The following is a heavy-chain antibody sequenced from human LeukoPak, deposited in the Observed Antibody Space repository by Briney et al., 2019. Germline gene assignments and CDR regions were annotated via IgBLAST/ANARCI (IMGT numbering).Heavy chain of an antibody. J-gene: IGHJ4*02. CDR1: GYTFTSYD. V-gene: IGHV1-8*01. D-gene: IGHD3-10*01. CDR2: MNPNSGNT. Sequence: GASMKVSCKASGYTFTSYDINWVRQATGQGLEWMGWMNPNSGNTGYAQKFQGRVTMTRNTSISTAYMELSSLRSEDTAVYYCARQFGSGPFSGSERVFDYWGQGTLVTVSS. CDR3: ARQFGSGPFSGSERVFDY.